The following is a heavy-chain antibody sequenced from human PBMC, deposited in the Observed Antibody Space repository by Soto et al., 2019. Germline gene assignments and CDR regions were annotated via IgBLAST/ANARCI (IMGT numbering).Heavy chain of an antibody. CDR1: GFTFSSYC. CDR2: INSDGSST. CDR3: ARDSDYYDSSGYLSDY. D-gene: IGHD3-22*01. V-gene: IGHV3-74*01. J-gene: IGHJ4*02. Sequence: GGSLRLSCAASGFTFSSYCMHWVRQAPGKGLVWVSRINSDGSSTSYADSVKGRFTISRDNAKISLYLQMNSLRAEDTAVYYCARDSDYYDSSGYLSDYWGQGTLVTVSS.